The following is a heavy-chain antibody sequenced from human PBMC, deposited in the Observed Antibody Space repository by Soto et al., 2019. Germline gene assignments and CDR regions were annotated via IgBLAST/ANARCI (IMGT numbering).Heavy chain of an antibody. D-gene: IGHD7-27*01. V-gene: IGHV4-4*02. CDR1: GDSISSSVW. CDR2: VFHTGDT. CDR3: ARKAWVRFDY. Sequence: SETLSLTCAVSGDSISSSVWWTWVRQPPGKGLEWIGEVFHTGDTYFNPSLRSRVAMSVDKSTNEFSLKVTSVTAADTAIYYCARKAWVRFDYWGQGALATVSS. J-gene: IGHJ4*02.